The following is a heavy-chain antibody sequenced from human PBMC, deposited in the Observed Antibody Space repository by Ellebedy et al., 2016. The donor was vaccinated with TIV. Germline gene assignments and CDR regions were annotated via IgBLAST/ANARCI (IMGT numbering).Heavy chain of an antibody. J-gene: IGHJ4*02. Sequence: GSLRLSCTVSGDSITHSSYYWAWIRQPPGKGLEWIGNFYYSGNSFYNPSLKSRVTISVDTSKMQFSLNLNSVTAADTAVYFCARADWTYDILTGYSPNRFDYWGQGTLVSVSS. V-gene: IGHV4-39*07. CDR1: GDSITHSSYY. D-gene: IGHD3-9*01. CDR2: FYYSGNS. CDR3: ARADWTYDILTGYSPNRFDY.